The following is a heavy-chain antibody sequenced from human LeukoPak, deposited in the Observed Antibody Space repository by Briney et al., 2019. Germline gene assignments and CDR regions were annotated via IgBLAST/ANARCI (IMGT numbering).Heavy chain of an antibody. D-gene: IGHD1-26*01. Sequence: SVKVSCKASGFTFTSSAVQWVRQARGQRLEWIGWIVVGSGNTNYAQKFQERVTITRDMSTSTAYMELSSLRSEDTAVYYCAAEGQWELLPYYYYGMDVWGQGTTVTASS. CDR2: IVVGSGNT. CDR1: GFTFTSSA. V-gene: IGHV1-58*01. J-gene: IGHJ6*02. CDR3: AAEGQWELLPYYYYGMDV.